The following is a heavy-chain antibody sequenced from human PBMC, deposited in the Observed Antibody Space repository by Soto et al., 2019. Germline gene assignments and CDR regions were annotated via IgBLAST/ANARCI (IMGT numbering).Heavy chain of an antibody. CDR1: GYTFTSYY. CDR3: ARSRITMVRGPTGPYYFDY. D-gene: IGHD3-10*01. J-gene: IGHJ4*02. V-gene: IGHV1-69*02. Sequence: GASVKVSCKASGYTFTSYYISWVRQAPGQGLEWMGRIIPILGIANYEQKFQGRVTITADKSTSTAYMELSSLRSEDTAVYYCARSRITMVRGPTGPYYFDYWGQGTLVTVSS. CDR2: IIPILGIA.